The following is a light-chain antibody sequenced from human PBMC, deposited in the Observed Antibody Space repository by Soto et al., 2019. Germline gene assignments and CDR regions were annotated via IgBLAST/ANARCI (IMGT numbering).Light chain of an antibody. CDR3: QQAYSFPIT. J-gene: IGKJ5*01. V-gene: IGKV1-5*01. CDR1: QSISSW. CDR2: DAS. Sequence: DIQMTQSPSTLSVSVVDRVTITCLASQSISSWLAWYQQKPGKAPKLLIYDASSLESGVPSRFSGSGSGTDFTLSINSLQPEDFATYYCQQAYSFPITFGQGTRLEIK.